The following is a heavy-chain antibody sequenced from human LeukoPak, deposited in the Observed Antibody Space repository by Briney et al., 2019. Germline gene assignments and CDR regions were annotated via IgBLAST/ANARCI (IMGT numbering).Heavy chain of an antibody. Sequence: GGSLRLSCAASGFTFSSYAMSWVRQAPGKGLEWVSGISGSGGSTYYAPSVKGRFTISRDNSKNTLYLQMNSRRAEDTAVYYCAKLTRPLWELLDYWGQGTLVTVSS. J-gene: IGHJ4*02. CDR2: ISGSGGST. CDR1: GFTFSSYA. D-gene: IGHD1-26*01. CDR3: AKLTRPLWELLDY. V-gene: IGHV3-23*01.